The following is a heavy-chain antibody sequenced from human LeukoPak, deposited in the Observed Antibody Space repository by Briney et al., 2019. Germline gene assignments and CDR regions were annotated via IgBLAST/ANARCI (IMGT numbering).Heavy chain of an antibody. CDR3: ARDRNTDFWSGYYTNYFDY. Sequence: GGSLRLSCAGSGFTFSTYWMSWVRQAPGKGLEWVANIKQDGSEKYYVDTVKGRFTISRDNAKNSLYLQMNSLRAEDTAVYYCARDRNTDFWSGYYTNYFDYWGQGTLVTVPS. J-gene: IGHJ4*02. D-gene: IGHD3-3*01. CDR2: IKQDGSEK. CDR1: GFTFSTYW. V-gene: IGHV3-7*01.